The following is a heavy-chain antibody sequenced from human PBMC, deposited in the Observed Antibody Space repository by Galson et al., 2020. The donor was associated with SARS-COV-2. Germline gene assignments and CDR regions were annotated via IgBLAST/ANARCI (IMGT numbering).Heavy chain of an antibody. CDR1: GFTFSSYA. Sequence: GESLKISCAASGFTFSSYAMHWVRQAPGKGLEWVAVISYDGSNKYYADSVKGRFTISRDNSKNTLYLQMNSLRAEDTAVYYCARDGSGWYIGDWGQGTLVTVSS. V-gene: IGHV3-30-3*01. D-gene: IGHD6-19*01. CDR2: ISYDGSNK. J-gene: IGHJ4*02. CDR3: ARDGSGWYIGD.